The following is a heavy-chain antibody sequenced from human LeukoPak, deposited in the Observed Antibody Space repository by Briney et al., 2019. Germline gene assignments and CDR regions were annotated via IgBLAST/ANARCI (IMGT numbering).Heavy chain of an antibody. CDR3: AKDTYSSAWSYFDY. J-gene: IGHJ4*02. V-gene: IGHV3-23*01. D-gene: IGHD6-19*01. CDR2: ISDSGDST. CDR1: GFTFSSYA. Sequence: GGSLRLSCAASGFTFSSYAMSWVRQAPGKGLEWVSDISDSGDSTDYADSVKGRFTISRDNSKNTLYLQMNSLRAEDTAVYYCAKDTYSSAWSYFDYWGQGTLVTVSS.